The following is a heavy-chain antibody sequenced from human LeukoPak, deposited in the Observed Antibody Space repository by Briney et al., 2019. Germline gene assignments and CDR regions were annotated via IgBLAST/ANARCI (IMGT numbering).Heavy chain of an antibody. D-gene: IGHD6-13*01. CDR1: GLTFSSYA. V-gene: IGHV3-23*01. CDR3: AKDFPDSSSWYRDWTEFDY. CDR2: ISGSGGST. Sequence: PGGSLRLSCAASGLTFSSYAMSWLRQAPGKGLEWVSAISGSGGSTYYADSVKGRFTISRDNSKNTLYLQMNSLRAEDTAVYYCAKDFPDSSSWYRDWTEFDYWGQGTLVTASS. J-gene: IGHJ4*02.